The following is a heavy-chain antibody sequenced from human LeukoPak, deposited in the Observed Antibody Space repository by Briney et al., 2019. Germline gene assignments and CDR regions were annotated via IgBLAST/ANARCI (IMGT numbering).Heavy chain of an antibody. J-gene: IGHJ2*01. V-gene: IGHV3-30*03. D-gene: IGHD6-6*01. CDR3: ARDREQLGYLDWYFDL. CDR2: ISYDGSNK. Sequence: PGGSLRLSCAASGFTFSSYGMHWVRQAPGKGLEWVAVISYDGSNKYYADSVKGRFTISRDNSKNTLYLQMNSLRAEDTAVYYCARDREQLGYLDWYFDLWGRGTLVTVSS. CDR1: GFTFSSYG.